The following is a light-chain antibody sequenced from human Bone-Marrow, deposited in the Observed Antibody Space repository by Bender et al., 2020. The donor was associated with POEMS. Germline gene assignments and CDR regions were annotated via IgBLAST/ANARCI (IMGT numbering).Light chain of an antibody. CDR2: RDS. Sequence: SYELTQPPSVSVSPGQTATIPCSGDKLGDKYVCWYQQRPGQSPVLVIYRDSKRPSGIPGRFSGSNSGNTATLTISGTQAMDEADYYCQAWDSSNYVFGTGTKVTV. J-gene: IGLJ1*01. CDR1: KLGDKY. CDR3: QAWDSSNYV. V-gene: IGLV3-1*01.